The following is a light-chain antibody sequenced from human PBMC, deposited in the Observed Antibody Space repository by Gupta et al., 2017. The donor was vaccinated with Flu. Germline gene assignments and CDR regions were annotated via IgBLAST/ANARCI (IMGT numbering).Light chain of an antibody. CDR3: ASWDDSLNGGM. J-gene: IGLJ3*02. V-gene: IGLV1-44*01. CDR2: TNN. CDR1: RSNIGSNT. Sequence: QSVLTQPPSASATPGQRVTISCSGSRSNIGSNTVTWSQHLPGTAPKLLIYTNNSRPSGVPDRFSGSKSGTSASLAISGLQSEDEADYYCASWDDSLNGGMFGGGTKLTVL.